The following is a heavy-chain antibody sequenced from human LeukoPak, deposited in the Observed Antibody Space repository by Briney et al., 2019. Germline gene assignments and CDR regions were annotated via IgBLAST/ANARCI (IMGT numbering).Heavy chain of an antibody. D-gene: IGHD4-11*01. CDR3: ARDRPTVFDY. CDR2: IYHSGST. Sequence: SETLSLTCTVSGYSISSGYYWGWIRQPPGKGLEWIGSIYHSGSTYYNPSLKSRVTISVDTSKNQFSLKLSSVTAADTAVYYCARDRPTVFDYWGQGTLVTVSS. J-gene: IGHJ4*02. CDR1: GYSISSGYY. V-gene: IGHV4-38-2*02.